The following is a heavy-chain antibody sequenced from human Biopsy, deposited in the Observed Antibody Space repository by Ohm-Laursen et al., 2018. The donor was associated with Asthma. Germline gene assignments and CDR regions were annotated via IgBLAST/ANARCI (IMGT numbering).Heavy chain of an antibody. J-gene: IGHJ6*02. D-gene: IGHD4-17*01. CDR1: GGYTGSSDHH. Sequence: TLSLTCRVSGGYTGSSDHHWAWIRQAPGKGLEWIGFVFWSGSTHYSRSLERRVSISIDTATNEFSMKLWSATPADRAVYFCARVVSYGDIYFGIDVWGPGNTGVVS. V-gene: IGHV4-30-4*01. CDR3: ARVVSYGDIYFGIDV. CDR2: VFWSGST.